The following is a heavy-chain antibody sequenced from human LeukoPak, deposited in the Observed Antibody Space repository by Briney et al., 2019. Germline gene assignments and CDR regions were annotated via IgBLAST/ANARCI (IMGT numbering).Heavy chain of an antibody. CDR3: ARDRGDYFDY. CDR1: GYTLTGYY. CDR2: INPNSGGT. V-gene: IGHV1-2*04. D-gene: IGHD4-17*01. Sequence: ASVKVSCKASGYTLTGYYMHWVRQAPGQGLEWMGWINPNSGGTNYAQKFQGWVTMTRDTSISTAYMELSRLRSDDAAVYYCARDRGDYFDYWGQGTLVTVSS. J-gene: IGHJ4*02.